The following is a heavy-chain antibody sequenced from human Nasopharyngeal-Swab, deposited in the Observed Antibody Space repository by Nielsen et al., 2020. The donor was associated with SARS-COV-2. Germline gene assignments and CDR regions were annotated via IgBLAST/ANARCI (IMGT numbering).Heavy chain of an antibody. CDR3: ARDFSSGYSYFDY. D-gene: IGHD3-22*01. CDR2: INTNTGDP. CDR1: GYTFTSYA. J-gene: IGHJ4*02. V-gene: IGHV7-4-1*02. Sequence: ASVKVSCKASGYTFTSYAMNWVRQAPGQGLEWMGWINTNTGDPTYAQGFTGRFVFSLDTSVSTAYLQISSLKAEDTAVYYCARDFSSGYSYFDYWGRGTLVTVSS.